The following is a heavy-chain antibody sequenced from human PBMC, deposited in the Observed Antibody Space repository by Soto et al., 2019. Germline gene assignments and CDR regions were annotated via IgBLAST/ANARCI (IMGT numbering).Heavy chain of an antibody. Sequence: GGSLRLSCAASGFTFSSYAMSWVRQAPGKGLEWVSAISGRGGSTYYRNSVMGRFTISRDNSKNTLYLKMNSLRAEDTAVYYCAKLGQESGSFGYWGQGTLVTVSS. V-gene: IGHV3-23*01. CDR2: ISGRGGST. J-gene: IGHJ4*02. CDR1: GFTFSSYA. CDR3: AKLGQESGSFGY. D-gene: IGHD1-1*01.